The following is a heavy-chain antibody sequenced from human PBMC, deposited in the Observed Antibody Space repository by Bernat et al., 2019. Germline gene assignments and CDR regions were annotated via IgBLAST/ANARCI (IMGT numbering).Heavy chain of an antibody. J-gene: IGHJ3*02. CDR3: ARIEWELLGAFDI. CDR2: IWYDGSNK. V-gene: IGHV3-33*08. Sequence: QVQLVESGGGVVQPGRSLRLSCAASGFTFSSYAMHWVRQAPGKGLEWVAVIWYDGSNKYYADSVKGRFTISRDNSKNTLYLQMNSLRAEDTAVYYCARIEWELLGAFDIWGQGTMVTVSS. D-gene: IGHD1-26*01. CDR1: GFTFSSYA.